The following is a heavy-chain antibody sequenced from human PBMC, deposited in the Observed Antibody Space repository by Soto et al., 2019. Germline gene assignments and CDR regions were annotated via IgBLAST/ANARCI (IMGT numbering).Heavy chain of an antibody. CDR3: AKGGITMFYFDY. D-gene: IGHD3-10*02. CDR2: INSDGSST. Sequence: EVQLVESGGGLVQPGGSLRLSCAASGFTFSSYWMHWVRQAPGKGLVWVSRINSDGSSTSYADSVKGRFTISRDNSKNTLYLQMNSLRAEDTAVYYCAKGGITMFYFDYWGQGTLVTVSS. V-gene: IGHV3-74*01. CDR1: GFTFSSYW. J-gene: IGHJ4*02.